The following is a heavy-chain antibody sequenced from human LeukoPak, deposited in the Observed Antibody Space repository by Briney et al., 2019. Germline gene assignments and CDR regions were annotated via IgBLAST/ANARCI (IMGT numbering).Heavy chain of an antibody. CDR1: GFTFSSYW. D-gene: IGHD3-10*01. CDR2: IKQDGSEK. V-gene: IGHV3-7*03. J-gene: IGHJ4*02. Sequence: GGSLRLSCAASGFTFSSYWMSWVRQAPGKGLEWVANIKQDGSEKYYVDSVKGRFTISRDNAKNPLYLQMNSLRAEDTAVYYCAREGLLWFGELVPVDYWGQGTLVTVSS. CDR3: AREGLLWFGELVPVDY.